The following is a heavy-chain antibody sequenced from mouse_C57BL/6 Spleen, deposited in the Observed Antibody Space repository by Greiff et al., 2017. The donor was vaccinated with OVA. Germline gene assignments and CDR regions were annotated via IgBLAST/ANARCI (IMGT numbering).Heavy chain of an antibody. J-gene: IGHJ1*03. D-gene: IGHD2-5*01. V-gene: IGHV1-64*01. CDR2: IHPNTGST. CDR1: GYTFTRYW. Sequence: QVQLQQPGAELVKPGASVKLSCKASGYTFTRYWMHWVKQRPGQGLEWIGMIHPNTGSTTYNEKFKSKATLTVDKSSSTAYMQLSSLISEDSAVYYCATGDSNYWYFDVWGTGTTVTVSS. CDR3: ATGDSNYWYFDV.